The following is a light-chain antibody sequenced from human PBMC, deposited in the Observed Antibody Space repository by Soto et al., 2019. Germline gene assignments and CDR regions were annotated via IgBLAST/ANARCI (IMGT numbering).Light chain of an antibody. CDR3: CSYGGPYTGV. CDR2: EDS. CDR1: SSDVGGYNL. Sequence: QSALTQPASVSGSPGQSITIYCTGTSSDVGGYNLVSWYQHHPGKAPKVMIYEDSERPSGVSNHFSGSKSGNTASLTISGLQAEDEADYYCCSYGGPYTGVFGGGTKLTVL. J-gene: IGLJ3*02. V-gene: IGLV2-23*01.